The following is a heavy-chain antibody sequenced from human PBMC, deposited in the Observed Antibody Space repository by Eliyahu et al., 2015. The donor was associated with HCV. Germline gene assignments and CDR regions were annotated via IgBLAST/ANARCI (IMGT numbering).Heavy chain of an antibody. CDR3: ASGGGGIAVAGTGGWFDP. Sequence: QVQLQESGPGLVKPSETLSXTCTVSGXSIRSYYXXWIRPPPGKGLEWVAYIYYXGXTNYNPSLKSRVTISVDTSKNQFSLKLSSVTAADTAVYYCASGGGGIAVAGTGGWFDPWGQGTLVTVSS. CDR2: IYYXGXT. CDR1: GXSIRSYY. D-gene: IGHD6-19*01. J-gene: IGHJ5*02. V-gene: IGHV4-59*01.